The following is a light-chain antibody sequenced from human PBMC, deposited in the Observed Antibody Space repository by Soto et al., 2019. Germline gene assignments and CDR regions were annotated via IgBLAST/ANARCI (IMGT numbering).Light chain of an antibody. J-gene: IGLJ3*02. CDR2: EVR. CDR3: GTWDSSLSAEV. CDR1: SSDVGAYNY. Sequence: QSALTQPASVSGSPGQSITISCTGTSSDVGAYNYVSWYQQHPGKAPKLMIYEVRNRPSGVSDRFSGSRSGNTASLTISGLQAEDESDYYCGTWDSSLSAEVFGGGTKLTVL. V-gene: IGLV2-14*01.